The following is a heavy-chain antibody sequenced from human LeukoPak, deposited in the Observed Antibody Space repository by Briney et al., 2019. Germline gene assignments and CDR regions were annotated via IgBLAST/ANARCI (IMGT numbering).Heavy chain of an antibody. CDR3: ARGRGLLLWIDY. D-gene: IGHD3-10*01. J-gene: IGHJ4*02. CDR1: GGSISSSDFY. Sequence: PSETLSLTCTVSGGSISSSDFYWSWIRQHPGKGLEWIAYIYYSGSTYYSPSLKSRVTISVDTSKNQFSLKLSSVTAADTAVYYCARGRGLLLWIDYWGQGTLVTVSS. CDR2: IYYSGST. V-gene: IGHV4-31*03.